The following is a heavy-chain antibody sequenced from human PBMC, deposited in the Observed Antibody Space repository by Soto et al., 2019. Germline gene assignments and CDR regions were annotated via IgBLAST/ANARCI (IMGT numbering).Heavy chain of an antibody. CDR3: ARLRLLERRNSIYYYYYGMDV. CDR1: GFTFSSYS. Sequence: EVQLVESGGGLVKPGGSLRLSCAASGFTFSSYSMNWVRQAPGKGLEWVSSISSSSSYIYYADSVKGRFTISRDNAKNSLYLQMNSLRAEDTAVYYCARLRLLERRNSIYYYYYGMDVWGQGTTVTVSS. CDR2: ISSSSSYI. V-gene: IGHV3-21*01. J-gene: IGHJ6*02. D-gene: IGHD3-16*01.